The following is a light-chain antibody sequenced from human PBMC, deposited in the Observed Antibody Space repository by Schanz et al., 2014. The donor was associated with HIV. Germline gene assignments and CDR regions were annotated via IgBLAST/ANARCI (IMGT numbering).Light chain of an antibody. V-gene: IGLV3-27*01. CDR3: YSAADDSLI. Sequence: SSELTQPSSVSVSPGQTAMITCSGDVLAKKYARWFQQKPGQAPVMVIYKDTERPSGIPERFSGSSSGTTVTLTISGAQVEDEADYYCYSAADDSLIFGGGTKLTVL. CDR1: VLAKKY. J-gene: IGLJ2*01. CDR2: KDT.